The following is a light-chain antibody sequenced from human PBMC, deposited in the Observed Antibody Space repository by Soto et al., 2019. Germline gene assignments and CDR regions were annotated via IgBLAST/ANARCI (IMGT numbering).Light chain of an antibody. CDR3: AAWDDSLNGYI. CDR2: SNN. V-gene: IGLV1-44*01. J-gene: IGLJ1*01. Sequence: QSVLTQPPSASGTPGQRVTISCPGSSSNIGSNTVNWYQQLPGTAPKLLIYSNNQRPSGVPDRFSGSKSGTPASLAISGLXSEDEADYYCAAWDDSLNGYIFGTGTKVTVL. CDR1: SSNIGSNT.